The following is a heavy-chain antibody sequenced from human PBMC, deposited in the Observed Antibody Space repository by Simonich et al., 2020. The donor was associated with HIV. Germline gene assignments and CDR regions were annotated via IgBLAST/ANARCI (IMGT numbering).Heavy chain of an antibody. D-gene: IGHD3-10*01. Sequence: QVQLQQWGAGLLKPSETLSLTCAVYGGSFSGYYWTWIRQPPGKGLEWIGEINHSGSTKYRPSLKSRRTISVDTSKKQFSLKVRSVTAADTAVYYCARIGPDYYRGYYYVDVWGKGTTVSVSS. CDR2: INHSGST. CDR1: GGSFSGYY. V-gene: IGHV4-34*01. J-gene: IGHJ6*03. CDR3: ARIGPDYYRGYYYVDV.